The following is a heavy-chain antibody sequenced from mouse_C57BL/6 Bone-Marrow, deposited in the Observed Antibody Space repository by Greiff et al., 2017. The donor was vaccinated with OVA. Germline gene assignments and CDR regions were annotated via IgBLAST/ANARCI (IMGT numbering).Heavy chain of an antibody. J-gene: IGHJ3*01. CDR3: ARDSPLGRRGFAY. CDR1: GFSLTSYG. Sequence: QVQLKESGPGLVQPSQSLSITCTVSGFSLTSYGVHWVRQSPGKGLEWLGVIWSGGSTDYNAAFISRLSISKDNSKSQVFFKMNSLQADDTAIYYCARDSPLGRRGFAYWGQGTLVTVSA. D-gene: IGHD6-1*01. V-gene: IGHV2-2*01. CDR2: IWSGGST.